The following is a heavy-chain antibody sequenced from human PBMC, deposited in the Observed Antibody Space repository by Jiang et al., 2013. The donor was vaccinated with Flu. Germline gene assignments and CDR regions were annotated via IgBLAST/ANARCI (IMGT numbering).Heavy chain of an antibody. V-gene: IGHV1-46*02. CDR2: INPSGGST. J-gene: IGHJ4*02. Sequence: CKASGYTFNSYYMHWVRQAPGQGLEWMGMINPSGGSTSYAQKFQGRVTMTRDTSTSTVYMELSSLRSEDTAVYYCARDPQGAFITGTTWAFDYWGQGTLVSVSS. CDR1: GYTFNSYY. D-gene: IGHD1-7*01. CDR3: ARDPQGAFITGTTWAFDY.